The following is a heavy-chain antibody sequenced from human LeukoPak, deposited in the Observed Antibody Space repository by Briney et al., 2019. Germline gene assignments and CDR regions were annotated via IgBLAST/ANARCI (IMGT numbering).Heavy chain of an antibody. D-gene: IGHD1-1*01. V-gene: IGHV3-30*04. CDR1: GFTFRSYA. CDR3: AKDRGWNVYHFDY. CDR2: ISYDGDNK. Sequence: GGSLRPSCAASGFTFRSYAMHWVRQAPGKGLEWVAIISYDGDNKYYVDSVKGRLTISRDNSKNTLYLQMNSLRAEDAAVYFCAKDRGWNVYHFDYWGQGILVTVSS. J-gene: IGHJ4*02.